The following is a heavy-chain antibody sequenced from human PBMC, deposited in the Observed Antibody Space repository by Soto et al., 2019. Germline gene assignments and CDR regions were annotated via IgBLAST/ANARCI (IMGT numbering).Heavy chain of an antibody. D-gene: IGHD3-10*01. CDR2: LYDSGSS. CDR1: GGSITSYH. Sequence: QVQLQESGPGLVKPSETLSLSCTVSGGSITSYHWSWIRQPPGKGLEWIGCLYDSGSSSYKPSLKGRITLTENTNKNQFALKLSSVTAADSAVYYCARHGGITMIRGVRTTFDIWGQGTVVTVSS. J-gene: IGHJ3*02. CDR3: ARHGGITMIRGVRTTFDI. V-gene: IGHV4-59*08.